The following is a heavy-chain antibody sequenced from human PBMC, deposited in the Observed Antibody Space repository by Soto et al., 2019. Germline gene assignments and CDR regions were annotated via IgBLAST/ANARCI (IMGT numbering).Heavy chain of an antibody. CDR3: ARAGYSGYDLNDWFDP. CDR1: GYTFTGYY. J-gene: IGHJ5*02. D-gene: IGHD5-12*01. CDR2: INPNSGGT. Sequence: ASVKVSCKASGYTFTGYYMHWVRQAPGQGLEWMGWINPNSGGTNYAQKFQGWVTMTRDTSISTAYMELSRLRSDDTAVYYCARAGYSGYDLNDWFDPWGQGTLDTVSS. V-gene: IGHV1-2*04.